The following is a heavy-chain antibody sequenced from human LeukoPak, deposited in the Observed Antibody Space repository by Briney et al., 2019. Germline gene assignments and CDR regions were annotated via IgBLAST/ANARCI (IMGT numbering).Heavy chain of an antibody. V-gene: IGHV3-15*01. Sequence: GGSLRLSCAASGFTFSNAWMSWVRQAPGKGLEWVGRIKSKTDGGTTDYAAPVKGRFTISRDDSKNTLYLQMNSLKTEDTAVYYCTTDILWFGEFGPPPDDYWGQGTLVTVSS. CDR3: TTDILWFGEFGPPPDDY. CDR1: GFTFSNAW. J-gene: IGHJ4*02. CDR2: IKSKTDGGTT. D-gene: IGHD3-10*01.